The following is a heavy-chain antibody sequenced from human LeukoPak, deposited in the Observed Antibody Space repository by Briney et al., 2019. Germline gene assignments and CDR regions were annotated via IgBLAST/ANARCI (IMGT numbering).Heavy chain of an antibody. Sequence: PSETLSLTCAVYGGSFSGYYWSWIRQPPGKGLEWIGKINHSGSTNYNPSLKSRVTISVDTSKNQFSLKLSSVTAADTAVYYCARVSFSSSYDYWGQGTLVTVSS. J-gene: IGHJ4*02. CDR1: GGSFSGYY. CDR3: ARVSFSSSYDY. CDR2: INHSGST. V-gene: IGHV4-34*01. D-gene: IGHD6-6*01.